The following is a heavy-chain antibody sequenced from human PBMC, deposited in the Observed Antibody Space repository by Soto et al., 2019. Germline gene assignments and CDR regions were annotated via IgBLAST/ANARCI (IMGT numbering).Heavy chain of an antibody. Sequence: EVQLVQSGVEVKKPGESLRISCKGSGYSFTNYWIGWVRQMPGKGLEWMGIIDPGDSDTRYSPSFQGPVTISADKSISTGYLYYSSLKASDTAMYYCARGWYCSGGSCYFDYWGQGSLVIVSS. CDR2: IDPGDSDT. V-gene: IGHV5-51*01. CDR3: ARGWYCSGGSCYFDY. D-gene: IGHD2-15*01. J-gene: IGHJ4*02. CDR1: GYSFTNYW.